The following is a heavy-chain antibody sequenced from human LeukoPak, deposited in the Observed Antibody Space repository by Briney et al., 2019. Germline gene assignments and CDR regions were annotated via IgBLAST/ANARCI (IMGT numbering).Heavy chain of an antibody. V-gene: IGHV4-59*08. J-gene: IGHJ3*02. CDR1: GGSISSYY. CDR3: ARAANCYDSSGYYYVGAFDI. CDR2: IYYSGST. Sequence: SETLSLTCTVSGGSISSYYWSWIRQPPGKGLEWIGYIYYSGSTNYNPSLKSRVTISVDTSKNQFSLKLSSVTAADTAVYYCARAANCYDSSGYYYVGAFDIWGQGTMVTVSS. D-gene: IGHD3-22*01.